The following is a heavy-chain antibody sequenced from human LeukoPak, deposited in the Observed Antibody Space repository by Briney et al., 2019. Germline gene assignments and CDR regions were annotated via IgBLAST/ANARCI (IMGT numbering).Heavy chain of an antibody. Sequence: PGRSLRLSCAASGFTFSSYGMHWVRQAPGKGLGWVAVISYDGSNKYYADSVKGRFTISRDNSKNTLYLQMNSLRAEDTAVYYCAKTGGYYDSSGYPDYWGQGTLVTVSS. J-gene: IGHJ4*02. CDR3: AKTGGYYDSSGYPDY. D-gene: IGHD3-22*01. V-gene: IGHV3-30*18. CDR1: GFTFSSYG. CDR2: ISYDGSNK.